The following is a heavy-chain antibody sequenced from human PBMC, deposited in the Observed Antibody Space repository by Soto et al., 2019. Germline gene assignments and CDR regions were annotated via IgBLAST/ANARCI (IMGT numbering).Heavy chain of an antibody. CDR3: PRDSNRGYSLYDKLDY. CDR1: GGSISSYY. V-gene: IGHV4-59*01. CDR2: IYYSGST. Sequence: PSETLSLTCTVSGGSISSYYWSWLRQPPGKGLEWIGYIYYSGSTNSNPSLKSRVTISVDTSKNQFSLKLSSVTAADTAVYYCPRDSNRGYSLYDKLDYWGLGTLVTV. J-gene: IGHJ4*01. D-gene: IGHD5-12*01.